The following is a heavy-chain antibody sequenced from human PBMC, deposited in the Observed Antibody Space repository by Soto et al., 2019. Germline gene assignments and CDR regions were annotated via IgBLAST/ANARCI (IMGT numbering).Heavy chain of an antibody. CDR1: GFSFDSFS. CDR2: ISSGSGSM. J-gene: IGHJ4*02. D-gene: IGHD6-13*01. CDR3: AKITGGSSWHPLDF. Sequence: EVQLVESGGGLVQPGGSLRLSCAASGFSFDSFSMSWVRQAPGKGLEWVSYISSGSGSMYNADSVRGRFTISRDNAKNSLSLQMNSLRDEDSAVYYCAKITGGSSWHPLDFWGQGTLVTVSS. V-gene: IGHV3-48*02.